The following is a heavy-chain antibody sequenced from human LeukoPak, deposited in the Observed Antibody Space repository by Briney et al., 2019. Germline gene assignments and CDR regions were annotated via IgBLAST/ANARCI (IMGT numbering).Heavy chain of an antibody. CDR3: ARGAWYYDSSGYYYVRDHDY. CDR1: GGTFSSYA. Sequence: SVKVSCKASGGTFSSYAISWVRQAPGQGLEWMGRIIPIFGTANYAQKFQGRVTITTDESTSTAHMELSSLRSEDTAVYYRARGAWYYDSSGYYYVRDHDYWGQGTLVTVSS. V-gene: IGHV1-69*05. D-gene: IGHD3-22*01. CDR2: IIPIFGTA. J-gene: IGHJ4*02.